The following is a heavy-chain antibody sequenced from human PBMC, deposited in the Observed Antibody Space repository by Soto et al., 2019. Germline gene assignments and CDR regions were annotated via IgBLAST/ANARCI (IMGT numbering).Heavy chain of an antibody. CDR3: AKEEVSYYDFWSGYSGPYYFDY. Sequence: GGSLRLSCAASGVTFSSYAMSWVRQAPGKGLEWVSAISGSGGSTYYADSVKGRFTISRDNSKNTLYLQMNSLRAEDTAVYYCAKEEVSYYDFWSGYSGPYYFDYWGQGTLVTVSS. D-gene: IGHD3-3*01. V-gene: IGHV3-23*01. CDR1: GVTFSSYA. J-gene: IGHJ4*02. CDR2: ISGSGGST.